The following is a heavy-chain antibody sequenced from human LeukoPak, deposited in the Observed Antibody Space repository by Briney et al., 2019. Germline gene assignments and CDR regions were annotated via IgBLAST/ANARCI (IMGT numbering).Heavy chain of an antibody. V-gene: IGHV3-21*01. CDR1: GFTFSSYS. D-gene: IGHD1-1*01. CDR3: ARPRYNWNPDAFDI. J-gene: IGHJ3*02. Sequence: PGGSLRLSCAASGFTFSSYSMNWVRQAPGKGLEWVSSISSSSSYIYYADSVKGRFTISRDNAKNSLYLQMNSLRAEDTAVYYCARPRYNWNPDAFDIWGQGTMVTVSS. CDR2: ISSSSSYI.